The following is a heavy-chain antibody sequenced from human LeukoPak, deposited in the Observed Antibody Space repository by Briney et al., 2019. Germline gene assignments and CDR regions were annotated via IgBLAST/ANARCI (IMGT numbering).Heavy chain of an antibody. Sequence: SETLSLTCTVSGGSISSYYWSWIRQPPGKGLEWIGYIYYSGSTNYNPSLKSRVTISVDTSKNQFSLKLSSVTAADTAVYYCARVGYYDSSGFMDVWGKGTTVTISS. CDR3: ARVGYYDSSGFMDV. V-gene: IGHV4-59*01. CDR2: IYYSGST. CDR1: GGSISSYY. D-gene: IGHD3-22*01. J-gene: IGHJ6*03.